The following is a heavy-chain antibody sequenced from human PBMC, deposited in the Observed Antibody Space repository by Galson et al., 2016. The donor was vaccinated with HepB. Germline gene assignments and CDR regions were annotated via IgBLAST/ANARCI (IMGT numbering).Heavy chain of an antibody. CDR2: IYYSGST. D-gene: IGHD3-9*01. V-gene: IGHV4-59*01. CDR3: ARDRIRVDILTGLYYYGMDV. Sequence: ETLSLTCTVSGGSISSYYWSWIRQPPGKGLEWIGYIYYSGSTNYNPSLKSRVTILVDTSKNQFSLKLSSVTAADTAVYYCARDRIRVDILTGLYYYGMDVWGQGTTVTVSS. J-gene: IGHJ6*02. CDR1: GGSISSYY.